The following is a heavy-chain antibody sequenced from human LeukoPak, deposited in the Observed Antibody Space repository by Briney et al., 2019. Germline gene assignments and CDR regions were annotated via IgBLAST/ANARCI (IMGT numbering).Heavy chain of an antibody. D-gene: IGHD3-10*01. CDR1: GFTFSSYW. V-gene: IGHV3-74*01. CDR2: IYSDGSGT. J-gene: IGHJ3*02. CDR3: ATDRGHAFDI. Sequence: GGSLRLSCAASGFTFSSYWMHWVRQAPGKGLVWVSRIYSDGSGTSYAESVKGRFTISRDNAKNTLFLQMNSLTAEDTAVYYCATDRGHAFDIWGQGAMVTVS.